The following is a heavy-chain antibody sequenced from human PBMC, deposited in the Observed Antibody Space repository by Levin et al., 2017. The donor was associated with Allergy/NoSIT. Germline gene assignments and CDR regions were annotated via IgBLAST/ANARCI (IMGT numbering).Heavy chain of an antibody. D-gene: IGHD3-22*01. V-gene: IGHV3-7*01. Sequence: GESLKISCAASGFTFSRYWMSWLRQVPGKGLEWVANINEDGSKKYYVDSVKGRFIISRDNAENSLDLQMNSLRVEDTAVYFCVRELVVVPAEYFHYWGLGTLVIVSS. CDR2: INEDGSKK. CDR1: GFTFSRYW. CDR3: VRELVVVPAEYFHY. J-gene: IGHJ1*01.